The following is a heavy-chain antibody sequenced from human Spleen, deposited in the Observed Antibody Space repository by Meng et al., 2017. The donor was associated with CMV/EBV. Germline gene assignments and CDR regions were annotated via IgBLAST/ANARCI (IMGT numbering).Heavy chain of an antibody. CDR1: GFIFTTYS. Sequence: RLSCAASGFIFTTYSMTWVRQAPGKGLEWVSTITGLGGTTFYAGSVRGRFTISRDNSKNTVYLQMNYLRAEDTAVYYCARHLGTIDYWGRGTLVTVSS. V-gene: IGHV3-23*01. J-gene: IGHJ4*02. CDR2: ITGLGGTT. CDR3: ARHLGTIDY. D-gene: IGHD2-2*01.